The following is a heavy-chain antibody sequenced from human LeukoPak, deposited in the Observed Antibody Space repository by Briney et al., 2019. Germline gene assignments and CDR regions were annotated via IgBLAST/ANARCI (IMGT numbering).Heavy chain of an antibody. CDR1: GFTLNSDA. CDR2: ISPGGTT. D-gene: IGHD6-19*01. V-gene: IGHV3-23*01. Sequence: PGKSLRLSCAASGFTLNSDAMSWVRQAPGKGLEWVSAISPGGTTYYADSVKGRFTISRDSSKNTLYLQMNSLRAEDTAVYYCARAPSGWYFDSWGQGTLVTVSS. CDR3: ARAPSGWYFDS. J-gene: IGHJ4*02.